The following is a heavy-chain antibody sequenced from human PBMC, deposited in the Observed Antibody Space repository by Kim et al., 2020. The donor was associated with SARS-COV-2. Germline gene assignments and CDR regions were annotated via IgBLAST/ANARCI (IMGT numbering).Heavy chain of an antibody. CDR3: ARGSGSPDH. V-gene: IGHV4-59*01. CDR1: GGSISGYY. Sequence: SETLSLTCTVSGGSISGYYWSWIRQPPGKGLEWIGYIYYSGSTNYNPSLRGRVTILVDTSKNQFFLNLSFVTAADTAVYYCARGSGSPDHWGQGTLATVS. CDR2: IYYSGST. D-gene: IGHD1-26*01. J-gene: IGHJ4*02.